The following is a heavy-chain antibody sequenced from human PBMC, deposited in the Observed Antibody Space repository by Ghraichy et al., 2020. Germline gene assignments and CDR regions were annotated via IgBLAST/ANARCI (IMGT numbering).Heavy chain of an antibody. CDR3: ARSDIDNGGSGSTDY. Sequence: SLNISCTVSGGSISSGGYYWSWIRQHPGKGLEWIGYIYYSGSTFYYPSLKSRVTISVDTSKNQFSLKLNSVTAADTAVYYCARSDIDNGGSGSTDYWGQGTLVTVSS. CDR1: GGSISSGGYY. CDR2: IYYSGST. V-gene: IGHV4-31*03. J-gene: IGHJ4*02. D-gene: IGHD3-10*01.